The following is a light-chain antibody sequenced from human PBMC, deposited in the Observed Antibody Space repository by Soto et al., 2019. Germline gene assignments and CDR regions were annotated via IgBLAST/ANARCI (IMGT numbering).Light chain of an antibody. CDR2: GNT. J-gene: IGLJ1*01. V-gene: IGLV1-40*01. CDR1: DSNIGAGFD. Sequence: QSVLTQPPSVSGAPGRTVTLSCTGRDSNIGAGFDVHWYQQLPGSAPKLLIYGNTRRPSGVPDRLSGSQAGTSASLAISGLQAEDEGDDYCQSYDSDVTELYVFGTGTKLTVL. CDR3: QSYDSDVTELYV.